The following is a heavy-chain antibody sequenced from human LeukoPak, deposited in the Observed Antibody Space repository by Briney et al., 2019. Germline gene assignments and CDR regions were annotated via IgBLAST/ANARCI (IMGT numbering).Heavy chain of an antibody. D-gene: IGHD3-10*01. CDR2: IYPGDSDT. Sequence: PGESLKISCKGSGYSFTSYWIGWVRLMPGKGLEWMGIIYPGDSDTRYSPSFQGQVTISADKSISTAYLQWSSLKASDTAMYYCARLAYYGSGSYRGLDYWGQGTLVTVSS. V-gene: IGHV5-51*01. J-gene: IGHJ4*02. CDR3: ARLAYYGSGSYRGLDY. CDR1: GYSFTSYW.